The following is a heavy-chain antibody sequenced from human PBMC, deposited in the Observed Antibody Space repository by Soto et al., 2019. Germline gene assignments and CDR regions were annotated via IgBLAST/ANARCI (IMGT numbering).Heavy chain of an antibody. J-gene: IGHJ4*02. CDR2: MNPNSCNT. CDR1: GYTFTSYD. Sequence: ASVKVSCKASGYTFTSYDINWLRQATGQGREWMGWMNPNSCNTGYAQKFQGRVTMTRNTSISTAYMELSSLRSEDTAVYYCARGKHKITMVRGAYFDSWGQGTLVTVSS. V-gene: IGHV1-8*01. CDR3: ARGKHKITMVRGAYFDS. D-gene: IGHD3-10*01.